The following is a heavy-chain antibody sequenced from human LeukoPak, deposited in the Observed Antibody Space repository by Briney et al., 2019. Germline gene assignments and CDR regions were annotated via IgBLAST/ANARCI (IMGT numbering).Heavy chain of an antibody. CDR3: ARGPHYYDSSGLDY. CDR1: GGSFSGYY. V-gene: IGHV4-34*01. Sequence: SETLSLTCAVYGGSFSGYYWSWIRQPPGKGLEWIGEINHSGSTNYSPSLKSRVTISVDTSKNQFSLKLSSVTAADTAVYYCARGPHYYDSSGLDYWGQGTLVTVSS. CDR2: INHSGST. D-gene: IGHD3-22*01. J-gene: IGHJ4*02.